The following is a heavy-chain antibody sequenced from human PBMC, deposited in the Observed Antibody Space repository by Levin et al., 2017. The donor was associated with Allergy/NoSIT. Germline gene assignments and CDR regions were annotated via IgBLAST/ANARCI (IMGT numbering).Heavy chain of an antibody. CDR3: ARQFTGYYDSSGYPDIDY. Sequence: ASVKVSCKGSGYSFTSYWISWVRQMPGKGLEWMGRIDPSDSYTNYSPSFQGHVTISADKSISTAYLQWSSLKASDTAMYYCARQFTGYYDSSGYPDIDYWGQGTLVTVSS. CDR1: GYSFTSYW. CDR2: IDPSDSYT. V-gene: IGHV5-10-1*01. D-gene: IGHD3-22*01. J-gene: IGHJ4*02.